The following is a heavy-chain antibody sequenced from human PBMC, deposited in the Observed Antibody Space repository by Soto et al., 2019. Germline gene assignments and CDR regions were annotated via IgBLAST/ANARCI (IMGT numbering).Heavy chain of an antibody. CDR2: IKQDGSEK. V-gene: IGHV3-7*03. J-gene: IGHJ4*02. Sequence: PGGSLRLSCAGSGFTFSDNYMAWIRQAPGKGLEWVANIKQDGSEKYYVDSVKGRFTISRDNAKNSLYLQMNSLRAEDTAVYYCARDRGSSSPIDYWGQGTLVTVSS. D-gene: IGHD6-6*01. CDR3: ARDRGSSSPIDY. CDR1: GFTFSDNY.